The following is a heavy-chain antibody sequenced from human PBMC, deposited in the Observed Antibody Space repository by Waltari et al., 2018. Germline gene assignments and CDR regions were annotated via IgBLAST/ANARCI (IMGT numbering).Heavy chain of an antibody. J-gene: IGHJ4*02. CDR3: ARGQGIAARYRRFDY. CDR2: IDPSDSYT. CDR1: GYSFTSYW. V-gene: IGHV5-10-1*03. D-gene: IGHD6-6*01. Sequence: EVQLVQSGAEVKKPGESLRISCKGSGYSFTSYWISWVRQLPGKGLEWMGRIDPSDSYTNYSPSFQGHVTISVDTSKNQFSLKLSSVTAADTAVYYCARGQGIAARYRRFDYWGQGTLVTVSS.